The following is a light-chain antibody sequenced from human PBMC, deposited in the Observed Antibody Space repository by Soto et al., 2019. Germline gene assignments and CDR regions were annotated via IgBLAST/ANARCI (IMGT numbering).Light chain of an antibody. CDR1: NCDIGAHYD. J-gene: IGLJ3*02. Sequence: QSVLTQPPSVSGAPGQRVTISCTGSNCDIGAHYDVHWYQQLPGTAPKLLIYGNNNRPSGVPDRFSGSKSGTSASLAITGLQAEDEADYYCQSYDSSLSGWVLGGGTKVTVL. V-gene: IGLV1-40*01. CDR2: GNN. CDR3: QSYDSSLSGWV.